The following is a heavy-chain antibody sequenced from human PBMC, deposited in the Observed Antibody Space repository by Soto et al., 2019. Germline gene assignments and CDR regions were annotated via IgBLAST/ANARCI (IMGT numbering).Heavy chain of an antibody. CDR3: ARELSPRSGYYYYGMDV. J-gene: IGHJ6*02. D-gene: IGHD1-26*01. CDR1: GFTFSSYA. Sequence: GGSLRLSCAASGFTFSSYAMSWVRQAPGKGLEWVSAISGSGGSTYYADSVKGRFTISRDNSKNTLYLQMNSLRAEDTAVYYCARELSPRSGYYYYGMDVWGQGTTVTVSS. V-gene: IGHV3-23*01. CDR2: ISGSGGST.